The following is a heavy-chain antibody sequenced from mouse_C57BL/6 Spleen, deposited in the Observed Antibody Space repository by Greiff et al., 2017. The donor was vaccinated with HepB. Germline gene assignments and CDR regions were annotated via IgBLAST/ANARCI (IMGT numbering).Heavy chain of an antibody. D-gene: IGHD1-1*01. CDR2: IDPENGDT. Sequence: VQLQQSGAELVRPGASVKLSCTASGFNIKDDYMHWVKQRPEQGLEWMGWIDPENGDTEYASKFQGKATITADTSSNTAYLQLSSLTSEDTAVYYCTTDYGSTMDYWGQGTSVTVSS. V-gene: IGHV14-4*01. CDR3: TTDYGSTMDY. J-gene: IGHJ4*01. CDR1: GFNIKDDY.